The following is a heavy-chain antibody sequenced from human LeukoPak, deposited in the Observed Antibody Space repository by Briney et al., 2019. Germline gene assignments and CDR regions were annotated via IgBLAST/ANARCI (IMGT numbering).Heavy chain of an antibody. CDR2: IYYSGST. CDR1: GGSISSSSYY. CDR3: ARDPGLPYEDYYYMDV. Sequence: PSETLSLTCTVSGGSISSSSYYWGWIRQPPGKGLEWIGSIYYSGSTYYNPSLKSRVTISVDTSKNQFSLKLSSVTAADTAVYYCARDPGLPYEDYYYMDVWGKGTTVTVSS. V-gene: IGHV4-39*07. D-gene: IGHD5-12*01. J-gene: IGHJ6*03.